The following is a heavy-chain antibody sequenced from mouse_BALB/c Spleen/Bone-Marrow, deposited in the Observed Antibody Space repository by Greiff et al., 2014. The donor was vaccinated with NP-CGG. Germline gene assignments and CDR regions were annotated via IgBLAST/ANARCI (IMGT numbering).Heavy chain of an antibody. V-gene: IGHV7-1*02. Sequence: EVQRVESGGGLVQPGGSLRLSCATSGFTFSDFYMEWVRQPPGKRLEWIAASRNKANDYTTEYSASVKGRFIVSRDISQSILYLQMNALRAEDAAIYYCARDGYYLYYAMDYWGQGTSVTVSS. CDR2: SRNKANDYTT. J-gene: IGHJ4*01. CDR1: GFTFSDFY. D-gene: IGHD2-3*01. CDR3: ARDGYYLYYAMDY.